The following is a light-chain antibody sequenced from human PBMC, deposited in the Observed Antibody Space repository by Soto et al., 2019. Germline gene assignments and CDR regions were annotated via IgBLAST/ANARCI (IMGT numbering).Light chain of an antibody. CDR2: DTY. CDR3: QQYNNWPKT. CDR1: QSVSSN. V-gene: IGKV3-15*01. J-gene: IGKJ1*01. Sequence: IVLTQSPGTLSLSPGERATLSCRASQSVSSNLAWYQQKPGQAPRLLIYDTYTRATDIPARFSGSGSGTEFTLTITSQQSEDFAVYYCQQYNNWPKTFGQGTKVDIK.